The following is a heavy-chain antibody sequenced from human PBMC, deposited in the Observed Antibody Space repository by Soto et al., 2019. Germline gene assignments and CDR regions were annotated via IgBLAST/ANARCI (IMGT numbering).Heavy chain of an antibody. CDR1: GGTFSSYS. Sequence: QVQLVQYGAEVKKPESSVKVSCKASGGTFSSYSINWVRQAPGQGLEWMGEIIPIFGTANYAQKFQGRVTITADESTSIAYMELISLRSEATAVYYCARDGGRHSGGIDYWGQGTLVTVSS. CDR3: ARDGGRHSGGIDY. D-gene: IGHD1-26*01. CDR2: IIPIFGTA. V-gene: IGHV1-69*01. J-gene: IGHJ4*02.